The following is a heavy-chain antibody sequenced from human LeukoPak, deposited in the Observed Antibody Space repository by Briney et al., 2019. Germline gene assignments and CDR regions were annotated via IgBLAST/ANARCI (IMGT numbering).Heavy chain of an antibody. D-gene: IGHD3-10*01. Sequence: GESRKISCKGSGYSSATYWSGWVRHMPGKGLQLMGIIYPGASDTRYSPSFQGQITISADKSTSTAYLQWSSLKASDTATYYCARSLPGTMLRGYGMDVWGQGPTVTVSS. CDR3: ARSLPGTMLRGYGMDV. CDR2: IYPGASDT. CDR1: GYSSATYW. J-gene: IGHJ6*02. V-gene: IGHV5-51*01.